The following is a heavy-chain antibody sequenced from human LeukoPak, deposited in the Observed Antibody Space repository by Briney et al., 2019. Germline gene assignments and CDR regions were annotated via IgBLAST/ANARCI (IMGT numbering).Heavy chain of an antibody. CDR3: ASLMKYDLWSGYSRGGYFDY. CDR1: GGSISSGDYY. CDR2: IYYSGST. D-gene: IGHD3-3*01. Sequence: SSETLSLTCTVSGGSISSGDYYWSWIHQPPGKGLEWIGYIYYSGSTYYNPSLKSRVTISVDTSKNQFSLKLSSVTAADTAVYYCASLMKYDLWSGYSRGGYFDYWGQGTLVTVSS. V-gene: IGHV4-30-4*01. J-gene: IGHJ4*02.